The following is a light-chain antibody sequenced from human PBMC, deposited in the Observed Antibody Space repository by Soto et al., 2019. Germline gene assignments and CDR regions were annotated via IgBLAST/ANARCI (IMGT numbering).Light chain of an antibody. V-gene: IGKV1-27*01. CDR2: AAS. CDR3: QKYNSAPRT. Sequence: DIQMTQSPSSLSASVGDRVTITCRARKGISCYLAWYQQKPGKVPRLLIYAASTLQSGFTSRFSGSGSGTDFTLTISSLQHEDVATYYCQKYNSAPRTFGQGTKVEIK. CDR1: KGISCY. J-gene: IGKJ1*01.